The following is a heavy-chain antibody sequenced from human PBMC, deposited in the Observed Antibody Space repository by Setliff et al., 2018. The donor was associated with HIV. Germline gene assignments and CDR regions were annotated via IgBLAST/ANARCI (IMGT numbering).Heavy chain of an antibody. D-gene: IGHD3-22*01. CDR3: ARLGDNSDWRSNYFFYYMDV. V-gene: IGHV4-39*01. CDR2: LFHTGSS. Sequence: KTSETLSLTCTVSGDSLAGSPYSWGWVRQPPGQGLEWLGNLFHTGSSYFNPSLKSRLTMSVDTSKNQFSLSLISMTAAGSAVYYCARLGDNSDWRSNYFFYYMDVWGKGTTVTVSS. CDR1: GDSLAGSPYS. J-gene: IGHJ6*03.